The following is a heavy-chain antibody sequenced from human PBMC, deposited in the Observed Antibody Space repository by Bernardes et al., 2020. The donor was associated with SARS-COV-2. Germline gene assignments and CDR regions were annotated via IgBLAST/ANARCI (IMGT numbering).Heavy chain of an antibody. J-gene: IGHJ6*03. CDR3: ARGGAFDYYDYMDV. Sequence: GRSLRPSFADSGFTFCSDPVLWVRQAPGKGLEWVAVISYDGSNKYYADSVKGRFTISRDNSKNTLYLQMNSLRAEDTAVYYCARGGAFDYYDYMDVWG. CDR1: GFTFCSDP. CDR2: ISYDGSNK. D-gene: IGHD1-26*01. V-gene: IGHV3-30*04.